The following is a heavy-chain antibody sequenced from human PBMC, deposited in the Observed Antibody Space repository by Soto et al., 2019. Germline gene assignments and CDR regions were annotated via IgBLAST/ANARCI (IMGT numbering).Heavy chain of an antibody. J-gene: IGHJ6*02. V-gene: IGHV3-11*06. D-gene: IGHD5-18*01. Sequence: QVQLVESGGGLVKPGGSLRLSCAASGFTFSDYYMSWIRQAPGKGLEWVSYISSSSSYTNYADSVKGRFTISRDNAKNSLYLQMNSLKAEDTAVYYCARAWGYSYYYYGMDVWCQGTTVTVSS. CDR1: GFTFSDYY. CDR3: ARAWGYSYYYYGMDV. CDR2: ISSSSSYT.